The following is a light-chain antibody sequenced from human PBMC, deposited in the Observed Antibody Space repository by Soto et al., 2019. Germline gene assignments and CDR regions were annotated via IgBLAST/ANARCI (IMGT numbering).Light chain of an antibody. J-gene: IGKJ1*01. CDR3: QQFYTTPHT. Sequence: DIVMTQSPDSLAVSLGERATINCKSSQSVFSTSSSKNYLXWYQQKPGQPPRLLLYWASTRESGVPDRFSGSGSGTDFTLTFSSLQAEDAAVYYCQQFYTTPHTFGQGTKVEIK. V-gene: IGKV4-1*01. CDR2: WAS. CDR1: QSVFSTSSSKNY.